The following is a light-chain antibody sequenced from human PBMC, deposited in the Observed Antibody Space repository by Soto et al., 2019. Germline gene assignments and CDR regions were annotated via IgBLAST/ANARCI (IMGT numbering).Light chain of an antibody. CDR1: NIGSKS. CDR3: QVWDSSSDHYV. V-gene: IGLV3-21*04. Sequence: SYELTQPPSVSVAPGKTARITCGGNNIGSKSVHWYQQKPGQSPVLGIYDDSDRPSGIPERFSGSNSGNTATLSISRVEAGDEAAYYCQVWDSSSDHYVVGTGTKLAVL. J-gene: IGLJ1*01. CDR2: DDS.